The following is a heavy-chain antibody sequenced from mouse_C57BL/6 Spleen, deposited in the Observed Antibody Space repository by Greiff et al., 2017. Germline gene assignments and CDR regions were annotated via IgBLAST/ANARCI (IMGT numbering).Heavy chain of an antibody. CDR1: GYTFTSYW. CDR3: AIPYDGLNY. D-gene: IGHD2-3*01. V-gene: IGHV1-61*01. Sequence: VHLQQPGAELVRPGSSVKLSCKASGYTFTSYWMDWVKQRPGQGLEWIGNIYPSDSETHYNQKFKDKATLTVDKSSSTAYMQLSSLTSEDSAVYYCAIPYDGLNYWGQGTTLTVSS. J-gene: IGHJ2*01. CDR2: IYPSDSET.